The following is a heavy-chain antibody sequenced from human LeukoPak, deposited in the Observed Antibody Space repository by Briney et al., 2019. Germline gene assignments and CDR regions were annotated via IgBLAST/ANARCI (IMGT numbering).Heavy chain of an antibody. Sequence: SETLSLTCTVSGGSISSSSYYWGWIRQPPGKGLEWIGSIYYSGSTYYNPSLKSRVTISVDTSKNQFSLKLSSVTAADTAVYYCASQYYDFWRGYFSLYYMDVWGKGTTVTVSS. V-gene: IGHV4-39*07. CDR3: ASQYYDFWRGYFSLYYMDV. CDR1: GGSISSSSYY. J-gene: IGHJ6*03. CDR2: IYYSGST. D-gene: IGHD3-3*01.